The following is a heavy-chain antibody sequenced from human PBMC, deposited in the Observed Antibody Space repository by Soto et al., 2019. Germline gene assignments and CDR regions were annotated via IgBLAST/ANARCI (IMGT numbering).Heavy chain of an antibody. D-gene: IGHD2-15*01. V-gene: IGHV3-23*01. CDR3: ATRRGAGGHFDY. CDR2: VSSGGGT. Sequence: EVELLESGGGLVQPEGSLRLSCAASGFTFSTYAMGWVRQAPGKGLEWVSVVSSGGGTHYADSVKGRFTVSRDNSNTTLSLQMNSLRADDTAVYYCATRRGAGGHFDYWGQGALVTVSS. J-gene: IGHJ4*02. CDR1: GFTFSTYA.